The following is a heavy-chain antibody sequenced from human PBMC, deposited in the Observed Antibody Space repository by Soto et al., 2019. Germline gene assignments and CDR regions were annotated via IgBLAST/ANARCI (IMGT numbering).Heavy chain of an antibody. Sequence: SETLSLTCTVSGGSISSSSYYWGWIRQPPGKGLEWIGSIYYSGSTYYNPSLKSRVTISVDTSKNQFSLKLSSVTAADTAVYYCASISQWDYDILTGYYPLGWFDPWGQGTLVTVSS. CDR1: GGSISSSSYY. CDR2: IYYSGST. CDR3: ASISQWDYDILTGYYPLGWFDP. D-gene: IGHD3-9*01. V-gene: IGHV4-39*01. J-gene: IGHJ5*02.